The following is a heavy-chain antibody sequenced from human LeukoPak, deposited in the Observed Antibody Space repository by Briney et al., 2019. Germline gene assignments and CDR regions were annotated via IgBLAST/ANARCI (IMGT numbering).Heavy chain of an antibody. CDR2: INHSGST. CDR3: ARGTYYYGSGSYYNHIPNNWFDP. J-gene: IGHJ5*02. V-gene: IGHV4-34*01. Sequence: SETLSLTCAVYGGSFSGYYWSWIRQPPGKGLEWIGEINHSGSTNYNPSLKSRVTISVDTSKNQFSLRLSSVTAADTAVYYCARGTYYYGSGSYYNHIPNNWFDPWGQETLVTVSS. CDR1: GGSFSGYY. D-gene: IGHD3-10*01.